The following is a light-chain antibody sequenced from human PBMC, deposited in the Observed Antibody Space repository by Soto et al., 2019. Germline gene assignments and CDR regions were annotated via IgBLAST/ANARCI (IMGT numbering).Light chain of an antibody. CDR3: QQRSNWPIT. J-gene: IGKJ5*01. V-gene: IGKV3-11*01. CDR2: DAS. Sequence: RVMTQSPATLSVSPGERATLSCRASERLSSVYLAWYQQRPGQAPRLLIYDASNRATGIPARFSGSGSGTDFTLTISSLEPEDFAVYYCQQRSNWPITFGQGTRLEIK. CDR1: ERLSSVY.